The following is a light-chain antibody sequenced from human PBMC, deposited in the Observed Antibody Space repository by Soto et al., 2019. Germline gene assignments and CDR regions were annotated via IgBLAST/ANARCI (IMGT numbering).Light chain of an antibody. J-gene: IGKJ4*01. Sequence: DIPMTQSPSSLSASVGDKVTITCRASQNVASYLNWYQQKLGTAPKVLIYATSTLKTGVPSRFSGSGSGTEFILTITSLQPEDFATYYCQQTYNTPLTFGGGTK. CDR2: ATS. CDR1: QNVASY. CDR3: QQTYNTPLT. V-gene: IGKV1-39*01.